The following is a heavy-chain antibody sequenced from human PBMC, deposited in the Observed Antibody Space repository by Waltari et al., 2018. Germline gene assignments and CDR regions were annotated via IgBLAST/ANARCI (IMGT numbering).Heavy chain of an antibody. CDR2: VSAFNHET. V-gene: IGHV1-18*01. Sequence: QVQLLQSGAEVKMPGAAVSGSCKTSGYTFPTFGLPWVRQAPGQGLGWMGWVSAFNHETMSAQKIQGRVTMTTDSSTSTAFMELRSLMSDDTAVYYCTRGTSKPASGDYWGQGTLITVSS. J-gene: IGHJ4*02. CDR3: TRGTSKPASGDY. CDR1: GYTFPTFG. D-gene: IGHD2-2*01.